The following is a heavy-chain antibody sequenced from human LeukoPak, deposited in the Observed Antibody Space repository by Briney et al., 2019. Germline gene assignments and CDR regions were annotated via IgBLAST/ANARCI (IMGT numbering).Heavy chain of an antibody. D-gene: IGHD3-9*01. CDR2: IYYSGST. J-gene: IGHJ3*02. CDR3: ARRGSIFEDSEWRTAFDI. Sequence: SETRSLTCTVSGGSISSYYWSWIRQPPGKGLEWIGYIYYSGSTNYNPSLKSRVSISVDTSKNQFSLKLSSVTAADTAFYYCARRGSIFEDSEWRTAFDIWGQGTMVIVSS. CDR1: GGSISSYY. V-gene: IGHV4-59*12.